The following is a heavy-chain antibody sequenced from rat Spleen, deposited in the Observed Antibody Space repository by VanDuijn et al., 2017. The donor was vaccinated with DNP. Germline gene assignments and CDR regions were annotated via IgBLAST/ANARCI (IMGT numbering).Heavy chain of an antibody. CDR3: ARWVYYFDY. CDR2: ISYSGRA. Sequence: EVRLQESGPGLVKPSQSLSLTCSVTGYSITSDYWGWIRKFPGNKMEWIGHISYSGRATYNPSLKSRISITRDTSKNQFFLQLNSVTTEDTATYYCARWVYYFDYWGQGIIVTVSS. V-gene: IGHV3-1*01. J-gene: IGHJ2*01. CDR1: GYSITSDY.